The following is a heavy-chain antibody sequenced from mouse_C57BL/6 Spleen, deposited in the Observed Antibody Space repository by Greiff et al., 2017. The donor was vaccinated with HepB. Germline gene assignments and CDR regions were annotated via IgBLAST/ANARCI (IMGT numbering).Heavy chain of an antibody. Sequence: LQESGAELVRPGASVTLSCKASGYTFTDYEMHWVKQTPVHGLEWIGAIDPETGGTAYNQKFKGKAILTADKSSSTAYMELRSLTSADSAVYYCTRGRVWYDYDGDFDYWGQGTTLTVSS. J-gene: IGHJ2*01. D-gene: IGHD2-4*01. CDR2: IDPETGGT. V-gene: IGHV1-15*01. CDR3: TRGRVWYDYDGDFDY. CDR1: GYTFTDYE.